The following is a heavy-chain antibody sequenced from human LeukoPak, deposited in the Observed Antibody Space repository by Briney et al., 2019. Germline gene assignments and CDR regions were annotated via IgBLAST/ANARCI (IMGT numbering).Heavy chain of an antibody. V-gene: IGHV3-33*01. J-gene: IGHJ4*02. D-gene: IGHD4-23*01. Sequence: GGALRLCCAASGFTFSSFGMQWVRQAPGKGLEWVAVIWYDGRNKYYGDYLKGRVTISRDDSKNTLYLQMNSLRAEDTAIYYSARDRTGGNTDLGYWGQGTLVTVSS. CDR3: ARDRTGGNTDLGY. CDR1: GFTFSSFG. CDR2: IWYDGRNK.